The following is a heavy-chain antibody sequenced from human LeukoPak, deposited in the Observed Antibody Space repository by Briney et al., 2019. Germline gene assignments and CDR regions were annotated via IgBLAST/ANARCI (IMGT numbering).Heavy chain of an antibody. V-gene: IGHV1-18*01. J-gene: IGHJ4*02. D-gene: IGHD6-13*01. CDR3: ARQGLGSSWYYFDY. CDR1: GYTFTSYG. CDR2: LSGYNGNT. Sequence: GASVKVSCTASGYTFTSYGISWVRQAPGQGLEWMGWLSGYNGNTNYAQKLQGRVTMTTDTSTSTAYMELRSLRADDTAVYYCARQGLGSSWYYFDYWGQGTLVTVSS.